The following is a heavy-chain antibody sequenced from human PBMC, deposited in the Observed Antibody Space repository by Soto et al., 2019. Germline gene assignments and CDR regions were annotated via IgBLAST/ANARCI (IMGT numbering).Heavy chain of an antibody. CDR1: GFTFTNYA. Sequence: GGSLRLSCAASGFTFTNYAMSWVRQAPGKGLEWVSTVSGRAGGTYYADSVKGRFTISRDTSKNTLYLQMNSLRADDTAVYYCAKDRSIAVAGRSPFDYWGQGTLVTVSS. CDR3: AKDRSIAVAGRSPFDY. CDR2: VSGRAGGT. V-gene: IGHV3-23*01. J-gene: IGHJ4*02. D-gene: IGHD6-19*01.